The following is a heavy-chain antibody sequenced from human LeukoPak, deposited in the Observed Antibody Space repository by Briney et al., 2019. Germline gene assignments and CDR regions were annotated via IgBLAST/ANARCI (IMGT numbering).Heavy chain of an antibody. CDR3: AREIADTAMVNSLLYYYGMDV. D-gene: IGHD5-18*01. CDR2: INPSGGST. J-gene: IGHJ6*02. CDR1: GYTFTSYY. V-gene: IGHV1-46*01. Sequence: ASVTVSCKASGYTFTSYYMHWVRQAPGQGLEWMGIINPSGGSTSYAQKFQGRVTMTRDTSTSTVYMELSSLRPEDTAVYYCAREIADTAMVNSLLYYYGMDVWGQGTTVTVSS.